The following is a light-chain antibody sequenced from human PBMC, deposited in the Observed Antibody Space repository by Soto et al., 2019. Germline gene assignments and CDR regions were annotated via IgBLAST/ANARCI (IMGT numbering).Light chain of an antibody. CDR1: QSVSSNN. Sequence: EIVLTQSPGTLSLSPGERATLSCRASQSVSSNNLACYQQRPGQAPRVVIYGASTRATGIPERFSGSGSGTDFTLTISRLEPEDFAVYYCQQYGRSPFTVGPGTKVDIK. J-gene: IGKJ3*01. CDR3: QQYGRSPFT. V-gene: IGKV3-20*01. CDR2: GAS.